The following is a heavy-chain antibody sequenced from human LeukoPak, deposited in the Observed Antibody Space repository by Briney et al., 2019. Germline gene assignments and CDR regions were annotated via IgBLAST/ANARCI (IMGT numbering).Heavy chain of an antibody. CDR2: IYPGDSDT. CDR3: ARRDYYDSSGYYSLGAYFDY. D-gene: IGHD3-22*01. Sequence: RGESLKISCKGSGYSFTSYWIGWVRQMPGKGLEWMGIIYPGDSDTRYSPSFQGQVTISADKSISTAYLQWSSLKASDTAMYYCARRDYYDSSGYYSLGAYFDYWGQGTLVTVSS. V-gene: IGHV5-51*01. J-gene: IGHJ4*02. CDR1: GYSFTSYW.